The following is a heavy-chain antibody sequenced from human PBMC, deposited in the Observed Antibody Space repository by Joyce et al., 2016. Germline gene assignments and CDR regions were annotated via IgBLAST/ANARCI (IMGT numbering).Heavy chain of an antibody. J-gene: IGHJ5*02. CDR3: AKGFAVAGSLVDH. Sequence: EVQLVESGGGLTQPGRSLRFSCAASGFTFNDYAMNWVRQAPGKGRGWVSSISWNSASIGSADSVNGGFTISRDNAKNSLYLEMNSLRPEDTALYYCAKGFAVAGSLVDHWGQGTLVTVSS. V-gene: IGHV3-9*01. D-gene: IGHD6-19*01. CDR2: ISWNSASI. CDR1: GFTFNDYA.